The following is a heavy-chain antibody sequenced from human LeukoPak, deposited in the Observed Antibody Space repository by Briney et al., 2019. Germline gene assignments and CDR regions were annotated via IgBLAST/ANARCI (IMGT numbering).Heavy chain of an antibody. Sequence: GGSLRLSCAASGFTLSDYYMSWIRQAPGKGLEWVSYISSSGSTIDYADFVKGRFTISRDNAKNSLYLQMSSLRAEDTAVYYCARRRDFFDYWGQGTLVTVSS. CDR1: GFTLSDYY. J-gene: IGHJ4*02. CDR3: ARRRDFFDY. CDR2: ISSSGSTI. V-gene: IGHV3-11*01.